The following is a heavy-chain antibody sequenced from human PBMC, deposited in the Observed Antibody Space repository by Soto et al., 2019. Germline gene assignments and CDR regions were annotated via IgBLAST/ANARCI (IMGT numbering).Heavy chain of an antibody. CDR3: AKTLESSGWTYFDY. CDR2: INTDGSVA. Sequence: GGSLRLSCAASGLTFRSYWMHWVRQAPGKGLVWVSRINTDGSVAMYVDSVKGRFTISRDNSKNTLYLQMNSLRAEDTAVYYCAKTLESSGWTYFDYWGQGTLVTVSS. J-gene: IGHJ4*02. V-gene: IGHV3-74*03. CDR1: GLTFRSYW. D-gene: IGHD6-19*01.